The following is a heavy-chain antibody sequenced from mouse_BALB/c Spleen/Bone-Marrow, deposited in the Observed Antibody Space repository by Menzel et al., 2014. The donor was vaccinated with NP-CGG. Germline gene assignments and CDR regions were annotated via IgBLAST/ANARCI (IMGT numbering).Heavy chain of an antibody. D-gene: IGHD2-4*01. CDR2: ISGGGSYT. CDR3: ARHAYYDQTEVSFVY. CDR1: GFTFSNYG. Sequence: EVKLVESGGGLVKSGGSLKLSCAASGFTFSNYGMSWVRQPPEKRLEWVATISGGGSYTFYSDSVTGRFTISRDNAKNDLYLQLSSLRSEDTALYYCARHAYYDQTEVSFVYWGQGTLVTVSA. J-gene: IGHJ3*01. V-gene: IGHV5-9-2*01.